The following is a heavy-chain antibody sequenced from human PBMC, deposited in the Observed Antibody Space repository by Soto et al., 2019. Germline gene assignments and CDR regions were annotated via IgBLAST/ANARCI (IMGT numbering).Heavy chain of an antibody. CDR3: TTTRGWGYFDY. D-gene: IGHD3-16*01. J-gene: IGHJ4*02. CDR2: IRSKANSYAT. Sequence: EVQLVESGGGLVQPGGSLKLSCAASGFTFSGSAMHWVRQASGKGLEWVGRIRSKANSYATAYAASVKGRFTISRDDSKNTAYLQMNSLKTDDTAVYYCTTTRGWGYFDYWGQGTLVTVSS. V-gene: IGHV3-73*01. CDR1: GFTFSGSA.